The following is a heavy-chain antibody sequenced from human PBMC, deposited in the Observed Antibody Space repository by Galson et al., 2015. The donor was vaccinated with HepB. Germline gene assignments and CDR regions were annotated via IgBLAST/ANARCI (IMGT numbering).Heavy chain of an antibody. CDR3: ARAARDGYTRGAFDI. Sequence: SVKVSCKASGYTVTRYYMHWVRQAPGQGLEWMGIINPSGGSTSYAQKFQGRVTMTRDTSTSTVYMELSSLRSEDTAVYYCARAARDGYTRGAFDIWGQGTMVTVSS. V-gene: IGHV1-46*01. CDR2: INPSGGST. J-gene: IGHJ3*02. D-gene: IGHD5-24*01. CDR1: GYTVTRYY.